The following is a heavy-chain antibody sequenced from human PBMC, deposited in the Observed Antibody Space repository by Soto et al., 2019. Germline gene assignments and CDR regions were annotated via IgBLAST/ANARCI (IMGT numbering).Heavy chain of an antibody. D-gene: IGHD2-2*01. Sequence: QVQLVESGGGVVQPGRSLTLSCAASGFTFSSYGMHWVRQAPGKGLEWVAVIWYDGSNKYYADSVKGRFTISRDNSKNTLYLQMNSLRAEDTAVYYCAGYRVPASVYYYYYYMDVWGKGTTVTVAS. J-gene: IGHJ6*03. V-gene: IGHV3-33*01. CDR3: AGYRVPASVYYYYYYMDV. CDR2: IWYDGSNK. CDR1: GFTFSSYG.